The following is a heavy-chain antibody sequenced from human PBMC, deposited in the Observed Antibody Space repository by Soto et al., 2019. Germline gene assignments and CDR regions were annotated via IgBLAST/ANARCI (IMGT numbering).Heavy chain of an antibody. CDR1: GYTFTSYY. CDR3: ARDRGDVGYCSSTSCYRWGYYYYYGMDV. D-gene: IGHD2-2*02. J-gene: IGHJ6*02. V-gene: IGHV1-46*01. CDR2: INPSGGST. Sequence: WASVKVSCKASGYTFTSYYMHWVRQAPGQGLEWMGIINPSGGSTSYAQKFQGRVTMTRDTSTSTVYMELSSLRSEDTAVYYCARDRGDVGYCSSTSCYRWGYYYYYGMDVWGQGTTVTVSS.